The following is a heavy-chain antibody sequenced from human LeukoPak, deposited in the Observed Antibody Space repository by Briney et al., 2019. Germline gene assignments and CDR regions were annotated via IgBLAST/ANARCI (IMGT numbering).Heavy chain of an antibody. CDR1: GGSISSGGYY. CDR3: AREVVVTASLDY. V-gene: IGHV4-31*03. CDR2: IYYSGST. D-gene: IGHD2-21*02. Sequence: SETLSLTCTVSGGSISSGGYYWSWIRQHPGKGLEWIGYIYYSGSTYYNPSLKSRVTISVDTSKNQFSLKLTSVTAADTAVYYYAREVVVTASLDYWGQGTLVTVSS. J-gene: IGHJ4*02.